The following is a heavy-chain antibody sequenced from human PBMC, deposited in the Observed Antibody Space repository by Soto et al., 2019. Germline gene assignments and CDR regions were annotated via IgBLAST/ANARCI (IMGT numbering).Heavy chain of an antibody. J-gene: IGHJ6*03. Sequence: GGSLRLSCAASGFTFSNAWMSWVRQAPGKGLEWVGRIKSKTDGGTTDYAAPVKGRFTISRDDSKNTLYLQMNSLKTEDTAVYYCTTGLEPRPIGNYYYMDVWGKGTTVTVSS. V-gene: IGHV3-15*01. CDR1: GFTFSNAW. CDR2: IKSKTDGGTT. D-gene: IGHD1-1*01. CDR3: TTGLEPRPIGNYYYMDV.